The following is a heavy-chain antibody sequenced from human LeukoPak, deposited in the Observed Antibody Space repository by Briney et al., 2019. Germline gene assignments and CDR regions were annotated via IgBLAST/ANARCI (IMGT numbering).Heavy chain of an antibody. J-gene: IGHJ3*02. V-gene: IGHV3-48*04. CDR2: ISSSSSTI. D-gene: IGHD6-13*01. CDR1: GFSFSTSY. CDR3: AKDRSSWDAFDI. Sequence: GGSLRLSCAASGFSFSTSYMNWVRQAPGKGLEWVSYISSSSSTIYYADSVKGRFTISRDNAKNSLYLQMSNLRAEDTAVYYCAKDRSSWDAFDIWGQGTMVTVSS.